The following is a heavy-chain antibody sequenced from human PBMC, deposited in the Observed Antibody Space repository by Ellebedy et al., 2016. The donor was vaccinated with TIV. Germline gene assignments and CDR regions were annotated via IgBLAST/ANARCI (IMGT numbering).Heavy chain of an antibody. Sequence: GGSLRLSCAASGFTFSSYGMHWVRQAPGKGLEWVAVIWYDGSNKYYADSVKGRFTISRDNSKNTLYLQMNSLRAEDTAVYYCARGILGELSLLDYWGQGTLVTVSS. D-gene: IGHD3-16*02. V-gene: IGHV3-33*01. CDR3: ARGILGELSLLDY. CDR2: IWYDGSNK. CDR1: GFTFSSYG. J-gene: IGHJ4*02.